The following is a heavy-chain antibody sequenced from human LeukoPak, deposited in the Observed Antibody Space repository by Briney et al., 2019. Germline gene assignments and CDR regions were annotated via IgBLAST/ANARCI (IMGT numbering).Heavy chain of an antibody. CDR3: AKARRMVTSYFDY. CDR1: GFTFSDYA. CDR2: ISGSGGTT. D-gene: IGHD5-18*01. V-gene: IGHV3-23*01. Sequence: PGGSLRLSCAASGFTFSDYALNWVRRAPGKGLEWVSGISGSGGTTYYADSVKGRFTISRDNSKNTLYLQMNSLRAEDTAVYYCAKARRMVTSYFDYWGQGTLVTVSS. J-gene: IGHJ4*02.